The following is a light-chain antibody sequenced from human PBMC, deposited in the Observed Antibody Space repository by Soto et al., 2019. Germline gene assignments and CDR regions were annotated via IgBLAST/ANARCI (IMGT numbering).Light chain of an antibody. CDR2: AAS. J-gene: IGKJ4*01. V-gene: IGKV1-12*01. Sequence: IQMTQSPSSVSASLGDSVSINCRASLSVGGWLAWYRQKPGKAPEFLIFAASTLHSGVPSRFSGSGSGTDFTLTISSLQPEDGGGGGGGGGGSTPRTFGGGTRVESK. CDR1: LSVGGW. CDR3: GGGGSTPRT.